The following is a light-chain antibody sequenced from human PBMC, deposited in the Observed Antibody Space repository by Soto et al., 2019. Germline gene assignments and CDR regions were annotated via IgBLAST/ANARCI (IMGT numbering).Light chain of an antibody. CDR3: CSYAGSSTWV. CDR2: DVT. Sequence: QSALTQPRSVSGSPGQSVTISCTGTSSDVGGYNYVSWYQQHPGIAPKLMIYDVTKRPSGVPDRFSGSKSGNTASLTISGLQAEDEADYYCCSYAGSSTWVFGGGTKLTVL. V-gene: IGLV2-11*01. J-gene: IGLJ3*02. CDR1: SSDVGGYNY.